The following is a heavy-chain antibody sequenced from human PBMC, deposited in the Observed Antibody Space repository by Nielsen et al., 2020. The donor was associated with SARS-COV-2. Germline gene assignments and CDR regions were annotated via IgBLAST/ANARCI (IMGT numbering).Heavy chain of an antibody. J-gene: IGHJ5*01. V-gene: IGHV3-21*01. CDR2: ISSSSSYI. CDR3: ARTDGYGPYKWFDS. CDR1: GFTFSSYA. D-gene: IGHD2-15*01. Sequence: GGSLRLSCAASGFTFSSYAMNWVRQAPGKGLEWVSSISSSSSYIYYADSVKGRFTISRDNAKNLMYLHMYSLRAEDTAVYYCARTDGYGPYKWFDSWGQGTLVTVSS.